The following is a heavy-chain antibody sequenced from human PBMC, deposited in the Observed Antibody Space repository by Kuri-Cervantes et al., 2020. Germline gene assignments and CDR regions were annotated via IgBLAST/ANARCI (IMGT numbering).Heavy chain of an antibody. Sequence: GESLKISCAASGFTFSSYGMHWVRQAPGKGLEWVAVISYDGSNKYYADSVKGRFTVSRDNSKNTLYLQMNSLRPEDTAVYYCAKSNPGSSWYPVDYWGQGTLVTVSS. CDR1: GFTFSSYG. D-gene: IGHD6-13*01. J-gene: IGHJ4*02. CDR3: AKSNPGSSWYPVDY. CDR2: ISYDGSNK. V-gene: IGHV3-30*18.